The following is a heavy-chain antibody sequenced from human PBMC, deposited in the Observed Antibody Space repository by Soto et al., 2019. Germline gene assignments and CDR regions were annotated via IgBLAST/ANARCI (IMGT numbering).Heavy chain of an antibody. V-gene: IGHV3-53*01. CDR3: ARDRYTRGYSGYDSLYYGMDV. Sequence: PGGSLRLSCAASGFTVSSNYMSWVRQAPGKGLEWFSVIFSGGSTYYADSVKGRFTISRDNSKNTLYLQMNSLRAEDTAVYYCARDRYTRGYSGYDSLYYGMDVWGQGTTVTVSS. D-gene: IGHD5-12*01. CDR2: IFSGGST. J-gene: IGHJ6*02. CDR1: GFTVSSNY.